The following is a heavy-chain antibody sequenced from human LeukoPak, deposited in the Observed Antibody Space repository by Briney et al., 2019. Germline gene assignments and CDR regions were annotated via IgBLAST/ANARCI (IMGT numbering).Heavy chain of an antibody. J-gene: IGHJ4*02. CDR2: INPNSGGT. D-gene: IGHD3-22*01. CDR1: GYTFTGYY. CDR3: ARYEIGAYDSSGSNPLFL. Sequence: ASVKVSCKASGYTFTGYYMHWVRQAPGQGLEWMGWINPNSGGTNYAQKFQGRVTMTRDTSISTAYMELSRLRAEDTAVYYCARYEIGAYDSSGSNPLFLWGQGTLVTVSS. V-gene: IGHV1-2*02.